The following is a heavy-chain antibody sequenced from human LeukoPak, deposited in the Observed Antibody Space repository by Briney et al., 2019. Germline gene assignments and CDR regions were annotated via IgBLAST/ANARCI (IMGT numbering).Heavy chain of an antibody. CDR1: GFTFSDYG. Sequence: GRSLRLSCAASGFTFSDYGMHWVRQAPGKGLEWVALILYDGTNKYYADSVKGRFTISRDNSKNTLDLQMDNLRAEDTAVYYCAKDGLPHYGMDVWGQGTTVTVSS. CDR2: ILYDGTNK. V-gene: IGHV3-30*18. J-gene: IGHJ6*02. CDR3: AKDGLPHYGMDV. D-gene: IGHD3-16*01.